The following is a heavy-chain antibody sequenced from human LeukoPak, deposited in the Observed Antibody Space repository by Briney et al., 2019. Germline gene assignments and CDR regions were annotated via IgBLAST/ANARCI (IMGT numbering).Heavy chain of an antibody. V-gene: IGHV1-2*02. CDR2: INPNSGGT. J-gene: IGHJ6*02. Sequence: GASVKVSCKASGYTFTDYYMHWVRQAPGQGLEWMGWINPNSGGTKYAQKFQGRVTMTRDTSISTVYMELSRLRSDDTAVYYCARDLDEDGTHLLCYYYGMDVWDQGTTVTVSS. CDR3: ARDLDEDGTHLLCYYYGMDV. CDR1: GYTFTDYY. D-gene: IGHD6-13*01.